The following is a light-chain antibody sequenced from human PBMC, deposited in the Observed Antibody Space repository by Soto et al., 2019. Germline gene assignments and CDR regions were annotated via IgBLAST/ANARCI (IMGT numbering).Light chain of an antibody. CDR1: QSFSSN. Sequence: EIVMTQAPATLSMSPGEIATLSCRASQSFSSNLAWYQQKPGQAPRLLSYGASTKPTGIPARFSGSGSGTEFNLTISSLQTEDFAFYYCQQYHNWPPLTFGGGTKVEIK. CDR3: QQYHNWPPLT. J-gene: IGKJ4*01. CDR2: GAS. V-gene: IGKV3-15*01.